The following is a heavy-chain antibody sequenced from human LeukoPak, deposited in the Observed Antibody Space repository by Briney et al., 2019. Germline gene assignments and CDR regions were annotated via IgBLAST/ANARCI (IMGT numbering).Heavy chain of an antibody. CDR3: AKASMVVYSTPFFDY. CDR1: GFTFSSYA. Sequence: QPGGPLRLSCAASGFTFSSYAMHWVRQAPGKGLEWVAVISYDGSNKYYADSVKGRFTISRDNSKNTLYLQMNSLRAEDTAVYYCAKASMVVYSTPFFDYWGQGTLVTVSS. D-gene: IGHD2-8*02. CDR2: ISYDGSNK. V-gene: IGHV3-30-3*01. J-gene: IGHJ4*02.